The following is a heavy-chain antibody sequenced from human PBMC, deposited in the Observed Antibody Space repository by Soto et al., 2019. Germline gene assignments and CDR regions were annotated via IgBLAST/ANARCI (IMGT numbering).Heavy chain of an antibody. CDR1: GGSISSGGDS. Sequence: TLSITCAVSGGSISSGGDSWSWIRQPPGKGLEWIGYIYHSGSTYYNPSLKSRVTISVDRSKNQFSLKLSSVTAVDTAVYYRASVPDRWGQGTLVT. D-gene: IGHD2-2*01. J-gene: IGHJ5*02. CDR3: ASVPDR. CDR2: IYHSGST. V-gene: IGHV4-30-2*01.